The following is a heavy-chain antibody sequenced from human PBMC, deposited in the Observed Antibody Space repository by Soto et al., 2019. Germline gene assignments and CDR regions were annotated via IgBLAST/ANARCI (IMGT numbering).Heavy chain of an antibody. CDR3: ARDGYGDYRSHNAFDI. CDR2: IFHSGST. D-gene: IGHD4-17*01. Sequence: QVQLQESGPGLVKPSQTLSLTCTVSGGSISSGGYYWSRIRQHPGKGLEWIGYIFHSGSTYYNPSLKSRVTMSVDTSKNQFSLKLNSVTAADTAMYYCARDGYGDYRSHNAFDIWGQGTMVIVSS. CDR1: GGSISSGGYY. V-gene: IGHV4-31*03. J-gene: IGHJ3*02.